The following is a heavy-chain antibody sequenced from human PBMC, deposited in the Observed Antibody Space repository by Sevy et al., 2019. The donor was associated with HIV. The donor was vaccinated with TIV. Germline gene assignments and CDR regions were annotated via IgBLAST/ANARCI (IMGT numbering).Heavy chain of an antibody. J-gene: IGHJ6*02. CDR3: AKDRGITVYNYYGMDV. CDR1: GFAFSNYW. V-gene: IGHV3-7*01. D-gene: IGHD1-20*01. CDR2: IKQDGSEI. Sequence: GGSLRLSCAASGFAFSNYWMNWVRQAPGKGLEWVANIKQDGSEIYYVDSVRGRFSISRDNAKKSVFLQMHSLRVEETAVYYCAKDRGITVYNYYGMDVWGQGTTVTVSS.